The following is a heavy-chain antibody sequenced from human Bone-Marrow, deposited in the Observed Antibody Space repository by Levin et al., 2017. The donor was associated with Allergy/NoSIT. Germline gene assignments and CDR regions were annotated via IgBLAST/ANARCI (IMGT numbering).Heavy chain of an antibody. Sequence: HAGGSLRLSCAGSGFRFSSYTMSWVRQAPGKGLEWVADISGSGGRTYYADSVKGRFTISRDNSKNTLYLQMNTLRDEDTAVYYCAKELGAQEDHDFLTGLFDYWGQGNLVTVSS. V-gene: IGHV3-23*01. CDR2: ISGSGGRT. CDR3: AKELGAQEDHDFLTGLFDY. J-gene: IGHJ4*02. D-gene: IGHD3-9*01. CDR1: GFRFSSYT.